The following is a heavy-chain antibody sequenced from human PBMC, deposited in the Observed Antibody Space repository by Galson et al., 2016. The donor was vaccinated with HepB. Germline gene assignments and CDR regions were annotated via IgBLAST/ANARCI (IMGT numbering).Heavy chain of an antibody. V-gene: IGHV3-53*01. CDR2: IYSDGRT. J-gene: IGHJ5*01. CDR1: GFIVSDSY. Sequence: SLRLSCAASGFIVSDSYLSWVRQAPGKRPEWVSIIYSDGRTYYGDSVKGRFTVSRDNYKNSLYLQMNSLRAEDTAVYYCARGSPYPFSWFYSWGQGTLVTVSS. CDR3: ARGSPYPFSWFYS.